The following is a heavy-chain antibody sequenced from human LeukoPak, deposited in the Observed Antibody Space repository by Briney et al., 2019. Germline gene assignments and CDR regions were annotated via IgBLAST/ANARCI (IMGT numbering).Heavy chain of an antibody. J-gene: IGHJ5*02. D-gene: IGHD6-13*01. V-gene: IGHV4-4*07. CDR3: ARGAAAGGWFDP. CDR2: IYTSGST. Sequence: SETLSLTCTVSGGSISSYYWSWIRQPAGKGLGLIGRIYTSGSTNYNPSLKSRVTMSVDTSKNQFSLKLTSVTAADTAVNYCARGAAAGGWFDPWGQGTLVTVSS. CDR1: GGSISSYY.